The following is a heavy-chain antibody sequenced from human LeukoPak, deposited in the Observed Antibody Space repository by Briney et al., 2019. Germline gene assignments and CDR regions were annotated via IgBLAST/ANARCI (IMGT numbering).Heavy chain of an antibody. D-gene: IGHD1-14*01. CDR2: IYHSGST. J-gene: IGHJ5*02. Sequence: SETLSLTCTVSGGSISSYYWSWIRQPPGKGLEWIGYIYHSGSTSYNPSLKSRVTISVDRSTNQFSLKLSSVTAADTAVYYCARGYQPLDWFDPWGQGTLVTVSS. V-gene: IGHV4-59*12. CDR1: GGSISSYY. CDR3: ARGYQPLDWFDP.